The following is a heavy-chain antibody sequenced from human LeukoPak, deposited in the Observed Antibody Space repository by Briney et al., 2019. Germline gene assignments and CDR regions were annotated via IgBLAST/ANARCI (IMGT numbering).Heavy chain of an antibody. D-gene: IGHD6-13*01. CDR2: VNPNSGGT. CDR1: GYTFTGYY. CDR3: GRGGQQRVETDVFDI. J-gene: IGHJ3*02. Sequence: ASVKVSCTAPGYTFTGYYMHWVRQAPGQGLEWMGWVNPNSGGTNYAQKFQGRVTMTRDTSISTAYMELSRLRSDDTALYYWGRGGQQRVETDVFDIGGQGTMVTVS. V-gene: IGHV1-2*02.